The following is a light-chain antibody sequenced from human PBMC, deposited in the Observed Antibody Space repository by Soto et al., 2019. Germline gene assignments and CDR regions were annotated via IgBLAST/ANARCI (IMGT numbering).Light chain of an antibody. CDR3: QQRSNWYT. J-gene: IGKJ2*01. CDR1: QSVSSY. CDR2: DAS. V-gene: IGKV3-11*01. Sequence: EIVLTQSPATLSLSPGERATLSCRASQSVSSYLAWYQQKRGQAPRLLIYDASNRPNGIPPRFSGRGSGTDFTLTISSLEPEDFAVYYCQQRSNWYTFGQGTKLEI.